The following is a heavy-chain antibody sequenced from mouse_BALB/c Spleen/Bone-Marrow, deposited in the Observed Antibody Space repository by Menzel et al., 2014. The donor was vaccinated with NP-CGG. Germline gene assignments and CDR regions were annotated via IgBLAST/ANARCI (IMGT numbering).Heavy chain of an antibody. CDR3: ARFDGYDVGFAY. J-gene: IGHJ3*01. Sequence: LQQSGSELVRPGASVKLSCKASGYTFTSYWMHRVKQRPGQGLEWIGNIYPGSGTAKYDEKFKNKATLTVDTSSSTAYMQLSSLTSEDSAVYYCARFDGYDVGFAYWGQGTLVTVS. V-gene: IGHV1S22*01. CDR2: IYPGSGTA. D-gene: IGHD2-2*01. CDR1: GYTFTSYW.